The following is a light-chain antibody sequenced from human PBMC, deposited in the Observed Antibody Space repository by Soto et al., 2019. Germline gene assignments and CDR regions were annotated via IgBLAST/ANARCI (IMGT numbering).Light chain of an antibody. V-gene: IGLV1-40*01. CDR1: SSNIGAGYD. CDR3: QSYDSSLSAYVV. CDR2: GNS. Sequence: QSVLTQPPSVSGAPGQRVTISCTGSSSNIGAGYDVHWYQQLPGTAPKLLIYGNSHRPSGVPDRFSGSKSGTSASLAITGLQAEDEADDYCQSYDSSLSAYVVFGGGTKVTVL. J-gene: IGLJ2*01.